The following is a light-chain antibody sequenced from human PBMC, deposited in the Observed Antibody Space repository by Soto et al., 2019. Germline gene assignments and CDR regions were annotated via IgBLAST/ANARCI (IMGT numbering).Light chain of an antibody. CDR3: QQSHSAPYT. CDR2: AAS. Sequence: IQMTQSPSSLSASEGDRVTITCRASQSVDAYLHWFQQKPGKPPKLLIYAASTLQSGVPSRFSGRGSETDFTLTISSLQPEDFATYYCQQSHSAPYTFGQGTKVEIK. CDR1: QSVDAY. J-gene: IGKJ2*01. V-gene: IGKV1-39*01.